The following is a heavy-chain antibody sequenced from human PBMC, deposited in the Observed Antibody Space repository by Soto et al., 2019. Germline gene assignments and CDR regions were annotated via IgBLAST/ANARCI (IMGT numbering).Heavy chain of an antibody. J-gene: IGHJ4*02. CDR2: IRGRDGRT. CDR3: EKPNSEVRFTWVLQFFEF. CDR1: GFTCSSYV. Sequence: EVQLLESGGGLVQPGGSLRLSCAASGFTCSSYVMSWVRQTPGKGLAWVSAIRGRDGRTYYADSVKGRFTISRDNSENTLYLQMNSVGAEDTAVYYCEKPNSEVRFTWVLQFFEFWGQETLVTASS. D-gene: IGHD1-7*01. V-gene: IGHV3-23*01.